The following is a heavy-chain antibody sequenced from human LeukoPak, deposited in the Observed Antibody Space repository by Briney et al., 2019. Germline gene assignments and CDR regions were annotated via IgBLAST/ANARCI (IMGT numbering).Heavy chain of an antibody. Sequence: SVKVSCKASGGTFSSYAIGWVRQAPGQGLEWMGGIIPIFGTANYAQKFQGRVTITADESTSTAYMELSSLRSEDTAVYYCAREKTGIVGVAVDYWGQGTLVTVSS. J-gene: IGHJ4*02. V-gene: IGHV1-69*13. CDR3: AREKTGIVGVAVDY. CDR1: GGTFSSYA. CDR2: IIPIFGTA. D-gene: IGHD1-26*01.